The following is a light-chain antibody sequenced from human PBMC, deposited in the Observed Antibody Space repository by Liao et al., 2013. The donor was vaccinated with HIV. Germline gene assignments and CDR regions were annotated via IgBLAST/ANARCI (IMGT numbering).Light chain of an antibody. Sequence: SYDLTQPPSLSVSPGQTAGITCSGDNLGSKYVTWFQQRPGQSPVVVIYQDVKRPSGIPERFSGSNSGDTATLTISGTQPTDEADYYCQAWDRNTAIFGGGTKLTVL. J-gene: IGLJ2*01. CDR1: NLGSKY. V-gene: IGLV3-1*01. CDR3: QAWDRNTAI. CDR2: QDV.